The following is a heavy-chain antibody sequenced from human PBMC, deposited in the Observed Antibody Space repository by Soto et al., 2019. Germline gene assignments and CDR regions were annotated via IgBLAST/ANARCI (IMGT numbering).Heavy chain of an antibody. Sequence: VASVKVSCKAPGYTFTGYYMHWVRQAPGQGLEWMGWINPNSGGTNYAQKFQGRVTMTRDTSISTAYMELSRLRSDDTAVYYCELSAVNRDNYYYYYGMDVWGQGTTVTVSS. V-gene: IGHV1-2*02. CDR1: GYTFTGYY. J-gene: IGHJ6*02. CDR3: ELSAVNRDNYYYYYGMDV. CDR2: INPNSGGT. D-gene: IGHD3-10*01.